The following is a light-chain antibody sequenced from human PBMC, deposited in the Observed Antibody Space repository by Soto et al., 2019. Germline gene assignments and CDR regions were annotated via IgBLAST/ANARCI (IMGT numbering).Light chain of an antibody. CDR3: SSYTSSSTPYV. J-gene: IGLJ1*01. CDR1: SRDVGGYNY. CDR2: DVS. V-gene: IGLV2-14*01. Sequence: QSALTQPASVSGSPGQSITISCTGTSRDVGGYNYVSWYQQHPGKGPKLMIYDVSNRPSGVSNRFSGSKSGNTASLTISGLQAEDEADYYCSSYTSSSTPYVFGTGTKLTVL.